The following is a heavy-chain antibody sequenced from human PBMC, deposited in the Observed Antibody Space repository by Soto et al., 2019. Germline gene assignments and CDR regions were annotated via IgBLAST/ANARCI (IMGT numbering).Heavy chain of an antibody. V-gene: IGHV3-30*03. D-gene: IGHD2-15*01. J-gene: IGHJ4*02. CDR2: LANDGSYQ. Sequence: QVQLVESGGGVVQPGGSLRLSCAASGFTFSGYGMHWVRQSPGEGLEWVAILANDGSYQYYAESVKGRFTISRDNSKNTLYLQMDSQRPEDTAVYYCARSIGGSSYYPPDYWGQGTLVTVSS. CDR3: ARSIGGSSYYPPDY. CDR1: GFTFSGYG.